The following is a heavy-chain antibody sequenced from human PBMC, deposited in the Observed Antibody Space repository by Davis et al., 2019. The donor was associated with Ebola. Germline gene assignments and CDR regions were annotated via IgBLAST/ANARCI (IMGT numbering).Heavy chain of an antibody. CDR1: GGSFSGYY. CDR2: MYYSGST. V-gene: IGHV4-59*01. D-gene: IGHD3-10*01. J-gene: IGHJ6*02. Sequence: MPSETLSLTCAVYGGSFSGYYWSRIRQPTGKGLEGIGYMYYSGSTNYNPSLKSRVTISVDTSKNQFSLKLSSVTAADTAVYYCARLPSGDYGMDVWGQGTTVTVSS. CDR3: ARLPSGDYGMDV.